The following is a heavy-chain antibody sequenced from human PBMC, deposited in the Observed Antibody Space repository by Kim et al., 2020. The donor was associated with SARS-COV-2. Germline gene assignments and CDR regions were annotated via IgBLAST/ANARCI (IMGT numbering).Heavy chain of an antibody. J-gene: IGHJ6*02. D-gene: IGHD5-18*01. Sequence: GGSLRLSCAASGFTFSSYGMHWARQAPGKGPEWVAVISYDGSNKNYADSVKGRFTISRDNSKNTLYLQMNSLRAEDTAVYYCAKDVSKGYSYGWNYYYYGMDVWGQGTTVTVSS. CDR2: ISYDGSNK. CDR3: AKDVSKGYSYGWNYYYYGMDV. CDR1: GFTFSSYG. V-gene: IGHV3-30*18.